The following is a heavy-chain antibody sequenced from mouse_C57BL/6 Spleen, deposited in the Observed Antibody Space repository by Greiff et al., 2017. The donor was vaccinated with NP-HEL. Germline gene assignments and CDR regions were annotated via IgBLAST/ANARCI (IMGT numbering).Heavy chain of an antibody. V-gene: IGHV5-4*01. Sequence: EVQRVESGGGLVKPGGSLKLSCAASGFTFSSYAMSWVRQTPEKRLEWVATISDGGSYTYYPDNVKGRFTISRDNAKNNLYLQMSHLKSEDTAMYYCARGGYGSRYYFDYWGQGTTLTVSS. CDR2: ISDGGSYT. J-gene: IGHJ2*01. D-gene: IGHD1-1*01. CDR1: GFTFSSYA. CDR3: ARGGYGSRYYFDY.